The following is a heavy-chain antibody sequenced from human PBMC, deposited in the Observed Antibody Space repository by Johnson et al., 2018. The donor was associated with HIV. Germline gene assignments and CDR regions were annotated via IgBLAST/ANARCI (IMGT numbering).Heavy chain of an antibody. D-gene: IGHD4-11*01. CDR2: IKQDGSEK. J-gene: IGHJ3*02. Sequence: MQLVESGGGVVQPGRSLRLSCSASGFTFSSYWMSWVRQAPGKGLEWVANIKQDGSEKHYVDSVKGRFTISRDNAKNSLYLQMNSLRAEDTAVYYCHSEYYSGDGFDIWGQGTMVTVSS. CDR1: GFTFSSYW. CDR3: HSEYYSGDGFDI. V-gene: IGHV3-7*01.